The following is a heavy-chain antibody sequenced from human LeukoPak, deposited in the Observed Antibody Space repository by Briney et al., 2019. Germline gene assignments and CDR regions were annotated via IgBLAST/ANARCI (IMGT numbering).Heavy chain of an antibody. D-gene: IGHD2-2*01. CDR3: ARLEVPGHFDY. V-gene: IGHV4-39*01. J-gene: IGHJ4*02. CDR1: GGSISSSSYY. Sequence: SETLSLTCTVSGGSISSSSYYWGWIRQPPGKGLEWIGSIYHSGSTYYNPSLKSRVTISVDTSKNQFSLKLSSVTAADTAVYYCARLEVPGHFDYWGQGTLVTVSS. CDR2: IYHSGST.